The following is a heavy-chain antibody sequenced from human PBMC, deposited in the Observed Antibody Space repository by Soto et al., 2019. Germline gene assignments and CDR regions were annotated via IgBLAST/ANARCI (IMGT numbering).Heavy chain of an antibody. Sequence: EVQLLESGGGLVQPEGSLRLSCAASGFTFSNYAMAWVRQAPGKGLEWVSGVTGDGQSFYAESVKGRFTISRDNSKNTLSLQKNSLRAEDTAIYYCAKEAEARNFAFENWGQGSLVTASS. CDR3: AKEAEARNFAFEN. J-gene: IGHJ4*02. V-gene: IGHV3-23*01. D-gene: IGHD3-3*02. CDR1: GFTFSNYA. CDR2: VTGDGQS.